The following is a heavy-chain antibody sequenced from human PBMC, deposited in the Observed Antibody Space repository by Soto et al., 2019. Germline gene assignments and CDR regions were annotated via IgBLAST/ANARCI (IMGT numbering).Heavy chain of an antibody. D-gene: IGHD6-19*01. CDR3: ARDRSSTYFDF. CDR2: IWYDGSDK. J-gene: IGHJ4*02. CDR1: GFTFRNHG. Sequence: GGSLRLSCAASGFTFRNHGMHWVRQAPGKGLEWVAVIWYDGSDKYYADSVKGRFAISRDNSKNTLYLQMNSLRAEDTAIYDCARDRSSTYFDFWGQGTQVTVSS. V-gene: IGHV3-33*01.